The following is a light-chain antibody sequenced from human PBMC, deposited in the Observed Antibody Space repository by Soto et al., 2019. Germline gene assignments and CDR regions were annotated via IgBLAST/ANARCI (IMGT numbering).Light chain of an antibody. CDR1: SDDVGGYAY. J-gene: IGLJ2*01. CDR2: EVS. V-gene: IGLV2-14*01. Sequence: QSALTQPASVSGSPGQSITISCTGTSDDVGGYAYVSWYQHYPGKAPKLIISEVSNRPSGVSDRFSGSRSGNTASLTISGLQAEDEADYYCRSYTANTTPLFAGCTKLTVL. CDR3: RSYTANTTPL.